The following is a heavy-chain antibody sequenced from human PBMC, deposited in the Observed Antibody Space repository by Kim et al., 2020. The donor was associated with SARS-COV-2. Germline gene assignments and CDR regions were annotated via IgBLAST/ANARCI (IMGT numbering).Heavy chain of an antibody. D-gene: IGHD3-22*01. CDR1: GFSLRDSGMC. CDR2: IDWDGDK. V-gene: IGHV2-70*11. CDR3: ARGRYYYDR. J-gene: IGHJ4*02. Sequence: SGPTLVKPTQTLTLTCTFSGFSLRDSGMCVTWIRRPPGKALEWLARIDWDGDKHYSTSLMTRLTISKDTSKNQVVLTVTNMDPVDTATYFCARGRYYYDRWGQGTLVTVSS.